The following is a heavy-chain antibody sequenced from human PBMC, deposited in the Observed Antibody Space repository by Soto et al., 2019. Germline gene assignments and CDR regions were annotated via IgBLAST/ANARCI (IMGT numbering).Heavy chain of an antibody. CDR3: ARGRSSSSLLYGSGSPFDY. J-gene: IGHJ4*02. D-gene: IGHD3-10*01. CDR1: GGTFSSYA. V-gene: IGHV1-69*01. CDR2: IIPIFGTA. Sequence: QVQLVQSGAEVKKPGSSVKVSCKASGGTFSSYAISWVRQAPGQGLEWMGGIIPIFGTANYAQKFQGRVTITAGESTSTAYMELSSLRSEDTAVYYCARGRSSSSLLYGSGSPFDYWGQGTLVTVSS.